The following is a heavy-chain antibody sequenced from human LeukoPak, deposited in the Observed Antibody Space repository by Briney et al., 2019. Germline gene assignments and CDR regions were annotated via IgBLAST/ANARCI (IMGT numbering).Heavy chain of an antibody. V-gene: IGHV3-23*01. CDR3: AKDRDQLMLYPPRDLEP. CDR1: GFTFSSYA. D-gene: IGHD2-2*01. Sequence: GGSLRLSCAASGFTFSSYAMSWVRQAPGKGLEWVSAISGSGGSTYYADSVKGRFTISRDNSKNTLYLQMNSLRAEDTAVYYCAKDRDQLMLYPPRDLEPWGQGTLVTVSS. J-gene: IGHJ5*02. CDR2: ISGSGGST.